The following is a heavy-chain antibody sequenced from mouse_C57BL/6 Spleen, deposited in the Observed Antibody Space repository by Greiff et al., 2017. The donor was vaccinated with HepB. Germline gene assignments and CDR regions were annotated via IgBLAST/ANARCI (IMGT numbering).Heavy chain of an antibody. Sequence: EVQLQQSGTVLARPGASVKMSCKTSGYTFTSYWMHWVKQRPGQGLEWIGAIYPGNSDTSYNQKFKGKAKLTAVTSASTAYMELSSLTNEDSAVYYCTRSSSAGTDAMDYWGQGTSVTVSS. CDR3: TRSSSAGTDAMDY. J-gene: IGHJ4*01. CDR2: IYPGNSDT. CDR1: GYTFTSYW. V-gene: IGHV1-5*01. D-gene: IGHD4-1*01.